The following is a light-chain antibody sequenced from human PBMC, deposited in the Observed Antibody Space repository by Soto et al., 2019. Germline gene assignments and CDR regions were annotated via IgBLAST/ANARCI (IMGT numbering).Light chain of an antibody. CDR2: LNSDGSH. V-gene: IGLV4-69*01. CDR3: QTWGTGSVV. Sequence: QLVLTQSPSASASLGASVKLTCTLSSGHSSYAIAWHQQQPEKGPRYLMKLNSDGSHSKGDGIPDRFSGSSSGAERYLTIAGLQAEDEADYYCQTWGTGSVVFGGGTQLTVL. CDR1: SGHSSYA. J-gene: IGLJ2*01.